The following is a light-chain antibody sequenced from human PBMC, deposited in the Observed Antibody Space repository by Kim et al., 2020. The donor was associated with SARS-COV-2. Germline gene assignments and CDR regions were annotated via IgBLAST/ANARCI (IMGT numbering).Light chain of an antibody. Sequence: PGERATVPCRASQRVSSNYLAWYQQKPGQAPRLLIYGASSRATGIPDRFSGSGSETDFILTISSLDPEDFAVYYCQHYGNSPLTFGGGTKVDIK. CDR2: GAS. J-gene: IGKJ4*01. CDR1: QRVSSNY. V-gene: IGKV3-20*01. CDR3: QHYGNSPLT.